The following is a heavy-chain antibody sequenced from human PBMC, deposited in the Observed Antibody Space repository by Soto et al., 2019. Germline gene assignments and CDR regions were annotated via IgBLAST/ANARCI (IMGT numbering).Heavy chain of an antibody. CDR2: ISGSGGST. CDR1: GFTFSSYA. V-gene: IGHV3-23*01. Sequence: GGSLRLSCAASGFTFSSYAMSWVRQAPGKGLEWVSAISGSGGSTYYADSVKGRFTISRDNSKNTLYLQMNSLRAEDTAVYYCAKDLSMAAAGTRFFDYWGQGTLVTVSS. CDR3: AKDLSMAAAGTRFFDY. J-gene: IGHJ4*02. D-gene: IGHD6-13*01.